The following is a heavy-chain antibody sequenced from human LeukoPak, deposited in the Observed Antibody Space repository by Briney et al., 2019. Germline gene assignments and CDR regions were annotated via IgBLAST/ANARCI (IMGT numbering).Heavy chain of an antibody. V-gene: IGHV1-69*05. Sequence: SVKVSCKASGGTFSSYAISWVRQAPGQGLEWMGRIIPIFGTANYAQKFQGRVTITTDESTSTAYMELSSLRSEVTAVYYCARASDKYDHYFDYWGQGTLVTVSS. J-gene: IGHJ4*02. CDR2: IIPIFGTA. CDR3: ARASDKYDHYFDY. CDR1: GGTFSSYA. D-gene: IGHD3-3*01.